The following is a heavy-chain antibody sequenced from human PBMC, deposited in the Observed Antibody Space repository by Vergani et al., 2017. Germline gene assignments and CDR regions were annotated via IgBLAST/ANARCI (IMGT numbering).Heavy chain of an antibody. V-gene: IGHV4-4*03. CDR2: ICHTEDT. J-gene: IGHJ3*02. Sequence: QVQLQESGPGLVKPPGTLCLTCAVSGDSISSNNCWTWVRQPPGKGLEWIGEICHTEDTKYSPSLRSRVTISLDRSKNQFSLKVTSVTAADTAVYYCARRRWPRDPFDIWGQGTMFTVSA. CDR1: GDSISSNNC. CDR3: ARRRWPRDPFDI. D-gene: IGHD2-15*01.